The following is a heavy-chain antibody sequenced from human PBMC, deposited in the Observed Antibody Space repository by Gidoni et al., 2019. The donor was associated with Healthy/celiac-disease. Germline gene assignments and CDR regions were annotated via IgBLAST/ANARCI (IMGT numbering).Heavy chain of an antibody. Sequence: QVQLVQSGAEVTKPGSSVKVSCKASGGTFSSYAISWVRQAPGQGLEWMGRIIPILGIANYAQKFQGRVTITADKSTSTAYMELSSLRSEDTAVYYCARASAPAATFDYWGQGTLVTVAS. CDR3: ARASAPAATFDY. J-gene: IGHJ4*02. V-gene: IGHV1-69*04. CDR1: GGTFSSYA. D-gene: IGHD2-2*01. CDR2: IIPILGIA.